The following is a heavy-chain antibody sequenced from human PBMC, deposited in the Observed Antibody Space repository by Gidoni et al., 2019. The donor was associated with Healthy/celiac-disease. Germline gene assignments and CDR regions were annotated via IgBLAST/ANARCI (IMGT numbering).Heavy chain of an antibody. CDR1: GYSFTSYW. CDR2: TYPGDSDT. V-gene: IGHV5-51*01. Sequence: EVQLVQSGAEVKKPGESLKISCKGPGYSFTSYWIGGVRQMPGKGLQWMGVTYPGDSDTRYSPSFQGQVTISADKSISTAYLQWSSLKASDTAMYYCARHGLGSGWNSDYWGQGTLVTVSS. CDR3: ARHGLGSGWNSDY. J-gene: IGHJ4*02. D-gene: IGHD6-19*01.